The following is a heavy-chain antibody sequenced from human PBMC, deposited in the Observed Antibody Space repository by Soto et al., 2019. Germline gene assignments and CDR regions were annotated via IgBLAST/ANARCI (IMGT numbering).Heavy chain of an antibody. V-gene: IGHV4-31*03. D-gene: IGHD1-1*01. Sequence: SEPLSLTCSVSGGSISTVGHYWTWIRQPPGKGLEWIGSIYHTGSTYYSKSLRSRLTMSVDTSKSQFSLRLSSVTAADTAVYYCARATGTLRSRNCDYWGQGSLVTVSS. CDR2: IYHTGST. CDR1: GGSISTVGHY. J-gene: IGHJ4*02. CDR3: ARATGTLRSRNCDY.